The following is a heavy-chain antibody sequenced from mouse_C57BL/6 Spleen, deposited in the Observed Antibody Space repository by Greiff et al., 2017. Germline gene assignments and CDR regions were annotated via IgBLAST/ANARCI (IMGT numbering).Heavy chain of an antibody. V-gene: IGHV5-16*01. CDR1: GFTFSDYY. D-gene: IGHD1-3*01. CDR3: ARVGDGISVWGFAY. J-gene: IGHJ3*01. CDR2: INYDGSST. Sequence: EVMLVESEGGLVQPGSSMKLSCTASGFTFSDYYMAWVRQVPEKGLEWVANINYDGSSTYYLDSLKSRFILSRDNAKNILYLQMSSLKSEDTATYYCARVGDGISVWGFAYWGQGTLVTVSA.